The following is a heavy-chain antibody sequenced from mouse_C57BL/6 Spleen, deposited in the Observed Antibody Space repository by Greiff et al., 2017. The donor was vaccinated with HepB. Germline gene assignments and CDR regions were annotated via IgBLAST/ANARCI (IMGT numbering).Heavy chain of an antibody. J-gene: IGHJ2*01. CDR3: AANWDVPYYYDY. CDR1: GYAFSSSW. V-gene: IGHV1-82*01. Sequence: VQLVESGPELVKPGASVKISCKASGYAFSSSWMNWVKQRPGKGLEWIGRIYPGDGDTNYNGKFKGKATLTADKSSSTAYMQLSSLTSEDSAVYFWAANWDVPYYYDYWGQGTTLTVSS. D-gene: IGHD4-1*01. CDR2: IYPGDGDT.